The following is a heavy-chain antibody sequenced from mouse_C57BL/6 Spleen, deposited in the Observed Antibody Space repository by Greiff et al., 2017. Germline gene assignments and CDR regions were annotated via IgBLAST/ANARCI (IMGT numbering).Heavy chain of an antibody. V-gene: IGHV1-18*01. CDR1: GYTFTDYN. Sequence: EVQLQESGPELVKPGASVKIPCKASGYTFTDYNMDWVKQSHGKSLEWIGDINPNNGGTSYNQKFKGKATLTVDKSSSTAYMELRSQTSEDTAVYYCARSYYDSYYFDYWGQGTTLTVSS. CDR3: ARSYYDSYYFDY. D-gene: IGHD2-4*01. CDR2: INPNNGGT. J-gene: IGHJ2*01.